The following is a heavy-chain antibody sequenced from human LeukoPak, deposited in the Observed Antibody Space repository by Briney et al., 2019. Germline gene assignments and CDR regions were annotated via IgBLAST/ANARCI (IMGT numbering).Heavy chain of an antibody. CDR2: IWNDGSNK. D-gene: IGHD7-27*01. Sequence: PGRSLRLSCAASGFTFSSSGMHWVRQVPGKGLEGVAVIWNDGSNKYSADSVKGRFTISRDNSKNTLYLQMNSLRAEDTAVYYCARDTKDWGSVFDFWGQGTLVTVSS. CDR1: GFTFSSSG. CDR3: ARDTKDWGSVFDF. J-gene: IGHJ4*02. V-gene: IGHV3-33*01.